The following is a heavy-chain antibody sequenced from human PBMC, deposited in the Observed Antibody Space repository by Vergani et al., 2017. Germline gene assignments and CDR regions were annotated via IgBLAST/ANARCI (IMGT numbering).Heavy chain of an antibody. CDR3: ARVNTETNGHLYYYYYMDV. CDR1: GGSFTSYH. J-gene: IGHJ6*03. D-gene: IGHD4-11*01. CDR2: IDHTGRP. V-gene: IGHV4-34*01. Sequence: QVQLQQWGGGLLKPSETLSLTCVVNGGSFTSYHWTWIRQSPGEGLEWVGDIDHTGRPDYNPSLKSRLTMSVDKSRNQFSLTLTSVTATDTALYFCARVNTETNGHLYYYYYMDVWGQGTAVTVS.